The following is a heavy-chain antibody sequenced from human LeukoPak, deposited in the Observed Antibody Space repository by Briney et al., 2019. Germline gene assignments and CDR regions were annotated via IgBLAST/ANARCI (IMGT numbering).Heavy chain of an antibody. CDR3: AREYGGYYPNPIDH. J-gene: IGHJ4*02. Sequence: GGSLRLSCAASGFTFSSYWMHWVRQAPGKGLVWVSRINSDGSSTSYADSVKGRFTISRDNAKNTLYLQMNSLRAEDTAVYYCAREYGGYYPNPIDHWGQGTLVTVSS. D-gene: IGHD1-26*01. CDR2: INSDGSST. CDR1: GFTFSSYW. V-gene: IGHV3-74*01.